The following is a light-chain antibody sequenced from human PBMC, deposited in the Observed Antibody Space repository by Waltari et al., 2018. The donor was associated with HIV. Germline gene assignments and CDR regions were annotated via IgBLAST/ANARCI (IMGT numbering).Light chain of an antibody. Sequence: EIVLTQSPATLSLSPGERAALSCRASRSVADSYLAWYQQKPGQAPRLLVYGASTRAAGVAYRFSAFGSDRDFFLIISSLEPQDCAMYFCQQYGSSPWTFGQGTKV. CDR3: QQYGSSPWT. J-gene: IGKJ1*01. CDR1: RSVADSY. CDR2: GAS. V-gene: IGKV3-20*01.